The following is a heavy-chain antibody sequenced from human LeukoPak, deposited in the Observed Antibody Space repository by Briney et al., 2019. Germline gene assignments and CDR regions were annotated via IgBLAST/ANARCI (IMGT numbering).Heavy chain of an antibody. J-gene: IGHJ4*02. CDR3: VRALDY. V-gene: IGHV3-74*01. CDR2: VKSDGSAT. Sequence: GGSLRLSCAASGFTFSSYWMHWVRQAPGKGLEWVSHVKSDGSATSYADSVKGRFTISRDNAKNTLYLQMNSLRAEDTAVYHCVRALDYWGQGTLVTVSS. CDR1: GFTFSSYW.